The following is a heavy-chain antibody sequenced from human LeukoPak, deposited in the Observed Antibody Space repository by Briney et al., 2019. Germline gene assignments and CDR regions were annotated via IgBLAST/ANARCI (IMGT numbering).Heavy chain of an antibody. V-gene: IGHV4-39*07. CDR1: GGSISSSSYY. J-gene: IGHJ4*02. Sequence: SETLSLTCTVSGGSISSSSYYWGWIRQPPGKGLEWIGSIYYSGSTYYNPSLKSRVTISVDTSKNQFSLKLSSVTAADTAVYYCARASWGSSGYFDYWGQGTLVTVSS. D-gene: IGHD3-22*01. CDR2: IYYSGST. CDR3: ARASWGSSGYFDY.